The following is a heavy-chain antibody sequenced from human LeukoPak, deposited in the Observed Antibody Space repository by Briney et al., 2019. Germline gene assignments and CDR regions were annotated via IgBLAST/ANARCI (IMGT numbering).Heavy chain of an antibody. V-gene: IGHV3-23*01. J-gene: IGHJ4*02. D-gene: IGHD5-18*01. CDR1: GFTFSSYA. CDR3: AKDHTSIVDYFDS. Sequence: GESLRLSCEASGFTFSSYAMNWVRQAPGKGLEWVSIISGSAGIIYYADSVKGRFTISRDNSKNTLYLQMNSLRAEDTAVYYCAKDHTSIVDYFDSWGQGTLVTVSS. CDR2: ISGSAGII.